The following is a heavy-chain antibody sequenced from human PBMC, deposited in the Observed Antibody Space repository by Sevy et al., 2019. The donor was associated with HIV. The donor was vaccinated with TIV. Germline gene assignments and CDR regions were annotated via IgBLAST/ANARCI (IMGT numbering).Heavy chain of an antibody. V-gene: IGHV4-34*01. CDR3: ATCRGTRITMIVVVVTSYFDH. D-gene: IGHD3-22*01. CDR1: GGSFSDYS. Sequence: SETLSLTCAVYGGSFSDYSWSWIRQPPGKGLEWIGEINHRGSTNYNPSLKSRVTISVDTSKNQFSLKLSSVTAADTAVYYCATCRGTRITMIVVVVTSYFDHWGQGTLVTVSS. CDR2: INHRGST. J-gene: IGHJ4*02.